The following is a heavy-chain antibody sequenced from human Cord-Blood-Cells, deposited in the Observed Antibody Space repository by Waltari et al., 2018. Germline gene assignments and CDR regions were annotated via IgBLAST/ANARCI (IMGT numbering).Heavy chain of an antibody. V-gene: IGHV4-34*01. D-gene: IGHD3-10*01. CDR2: INHSGST. J-gene: IGHJ6*03. CDR3: ARDYYYGSGSYYNYYYYYYMDV. Sequence: QVQLQQWGAGLLKPSETLSLTCAVYGGFFSAYCWSLFRQPPGKGRAWMGEINHSGSTNYNPSLKSRVTISVDTSKNQFSLKLSSVTAADTAVYYCARDYYYGSGSYYNYYYYYYMDVWGKGTTVTVSS. CDR1: GGFFSAYC.